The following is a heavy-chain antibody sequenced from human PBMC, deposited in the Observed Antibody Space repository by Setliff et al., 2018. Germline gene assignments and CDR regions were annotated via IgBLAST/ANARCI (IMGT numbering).Heavy chain of an antibody. J-gene: IGHJ3*02. Sequence: KPSETLSLTCTVSGGSISSYYWSWIRQPPGKGLEWIGYIYYSGSTNYNPSLKSRVTISVDTSKNQFSLKLSSVTAADTAVYYCARDSGYTDPAFDIWGQGTMVTVSS. CDR2: IYYSGST. CDR1: GGSISSYY. V-gene: IGHV4-59*01. D-gene: IGHD3-22*01. CDR3: ARDSGYTDPAFDI.